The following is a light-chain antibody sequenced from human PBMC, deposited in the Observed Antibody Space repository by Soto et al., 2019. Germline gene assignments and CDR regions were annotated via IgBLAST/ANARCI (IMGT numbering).Light chain of an antibody. CDR3: QQRSIWPLT. CDR1: ENLRTF. Sequence: EIVLTQSPATLSLSPGERATLSCRATENLRTFLAWYQQKAGQAPRLLIYDASNSATGIPDRFSGSGSGTDFALPISNLEPEDSAVYYCQQRSIWPLTFGGGTKVDIK. V-gene: IGKV3-11*01. CDR2: DAS. J-gene: IGKJ4*01.